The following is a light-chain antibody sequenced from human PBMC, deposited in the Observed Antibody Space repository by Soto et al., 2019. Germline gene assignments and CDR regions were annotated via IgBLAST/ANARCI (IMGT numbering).Light chain of an antibody. V-gene: IGKV1-27*01. CDR3: QKYNGAPRT. Sequence: IQMNQSPSSLSASVGGRGNLTCRAGPDNSNYLAWYQQKPGKVPKLLIYAASTLQSGVPSRFGGSGSGTDFTLTISSLQPEDVATYFCQKYNGAPRTFGQGTKVEFK. J-gene: IGKJ1*01. CDR1: PDNSNY. CDR2: AAS.